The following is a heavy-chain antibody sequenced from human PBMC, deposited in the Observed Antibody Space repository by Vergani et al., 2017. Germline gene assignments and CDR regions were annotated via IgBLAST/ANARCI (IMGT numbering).Heavy chain of an antibody. D-gene: IGHD3-9*01. CDR2: IIPILGIA. V-gene: IGHV1-69*04. CDR3: ARDLVLAGDIPDAFDI. Sequence: QVQLVQSGAEVKKPGSSVKVCCKASGGTFSSYAISWVRQAPGQGLEWMGRIIPILGIANYAQKFQGRVTITADKSTSTAYMELSSLRSEDTAVYYCARDLVLAGDIPDAFDIWGQGTMVTVSS. CDR1: GGTFSSYA. J-gene: IGHJ3*02.